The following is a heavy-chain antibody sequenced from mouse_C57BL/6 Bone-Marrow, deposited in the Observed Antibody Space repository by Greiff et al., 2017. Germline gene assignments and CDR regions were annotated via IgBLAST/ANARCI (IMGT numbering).Heavy chain of an antibody. CDR3: GGTYYYGSSAGDY. CDR1: GYTFTSYW. CDR2: IYPGSGST. D-gene: IGHD1-1*01. V-gene: IGHV1-55*01. Sequence: VQLQQPGAELVKPGASVKMSCKASGYTFTSYWITWVKQRPGQGLEWIGDIYPGSGSTNYNEKFKSKATLTVDTSSSTAYMQLSSLTSEDSAVYYCGGTYYYGSSAGDYWGQGTSVTVSS. J-gene: IGHJ4*01.